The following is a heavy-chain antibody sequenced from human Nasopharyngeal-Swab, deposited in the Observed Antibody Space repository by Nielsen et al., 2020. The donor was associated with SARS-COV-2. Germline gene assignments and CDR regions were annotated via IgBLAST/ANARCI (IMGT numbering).Heavy chain of an antibody. Sequence: GESLKISCAASGFTFSSYGMNWVRPAPGKGLEWVAVIWYDGSNKYYADYVKGRFTISRDNSKNTLYLQMNSLRAEDTAVYYCARGRSSSWEDYFDYWGQGTLGTVSS. CDR1: GFTFSSYG. CDR3: ARGRSSSWEDYFDY. D-gene: IGHD6-13*01. V-gene: IGHV3-33*01. J-gene: IGHJ4*02. CDR2: IWYDGSNK.